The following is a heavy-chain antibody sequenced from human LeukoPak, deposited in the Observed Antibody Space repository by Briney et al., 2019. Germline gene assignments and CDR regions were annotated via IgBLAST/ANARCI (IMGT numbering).Heavy chain of an antibody. CDR2: IYTSGST. V-gene: IGHV4-4*07. CDR3: ARETPGGYDFWSGYPN. CDR1: GGSLSSYY. J-gene: IGHJ4*02. Sequence: SETLSLTCTVSGGSLSSYYWSWIRQPAGKGLEWIGRIYTSGSTNYNPSLKSRVTMSVDTSKNQFSLKLSSVTAADTAVYYCARETPGGYDFWSGYPNWGQGTLVTVSS. D-gene: IGHD3-3*01.